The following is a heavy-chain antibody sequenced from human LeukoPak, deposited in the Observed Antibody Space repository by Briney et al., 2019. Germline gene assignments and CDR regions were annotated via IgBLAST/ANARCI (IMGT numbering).Heavy chain of an antibody. J-gene: IGHJ4*02. CDR2: IYYSGST. CDR3: ARFSMKSYFDY. Sequence: PSETLSLTCTVSGGSISSGGYYWSWIRQHPGKGLEWIGYIYYSGSTYYNPSLKSRVTISVDTSKNQFSLKLSSVTAADTAVYYCARFSMKSYFDYWGQGTLVTVSS. V-gene: IGHV4-31*03. CDR1: GGSISSGGYY.